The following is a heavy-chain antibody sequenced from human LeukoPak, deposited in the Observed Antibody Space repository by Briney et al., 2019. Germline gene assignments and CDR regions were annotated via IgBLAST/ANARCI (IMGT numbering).Heavy chain of an antibody. CDR1: GYTLTELS. J-gene: IGHJ4*02. V-gene: IGHV1-24*01. D-gene: IGHD5-18*01. CDR2: FDPEDGET. Sequence: GASVKVSCKVSGYTLTELSMHWVRQAPGKGLEWMGGFDPEDGETIYAQKFQGRVTMTEDTSTDTAYMELRSLRSEDTAVYYCATVYSYGYYYFDYWGQGTLVTVSS. CDR3: ATVYSYGYYYFDY.